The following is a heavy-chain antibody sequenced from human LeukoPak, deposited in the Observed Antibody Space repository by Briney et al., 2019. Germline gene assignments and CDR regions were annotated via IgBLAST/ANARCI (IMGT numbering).Heavy chain of an antibody. D-gene: IGHD2-15*01. Sequence: GGSLRLSCAASGFTFSDYYMSWVRQAPGKGLEWVSYISSSGSTIYYADSVKGRFTISRDNAKNSLFLQMNSLRDEDTAVYYCARGPILYITPLYFDYWGQGTLVTVSS. J-gene: IGHJ4*02. V-gene: IGHV3-11*04. CDR3: ARGPILYITPLYFDY. CDR2: ISSSGSTI. CDR1: GFTFSDYY.